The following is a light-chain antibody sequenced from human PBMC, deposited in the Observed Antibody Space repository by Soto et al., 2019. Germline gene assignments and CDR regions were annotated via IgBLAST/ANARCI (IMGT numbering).Light chain of an antibody. J-gene: IGLJ1*01. V-gene: IGLV2-14*03. CDR2: DVS. CDR1: SSDIGAYNY. CDR3: SSYTSRNTEV. Sequence: QSALTQPASVSGSPGQSITISCTGTSSDIGAYNYVSWYQHHPGKAPKLIIYDVSTRPSGVSDRFSASKSGNTASLTISELQADDEAYYYCSSYTSRNTEVFGTGTKVTVL.